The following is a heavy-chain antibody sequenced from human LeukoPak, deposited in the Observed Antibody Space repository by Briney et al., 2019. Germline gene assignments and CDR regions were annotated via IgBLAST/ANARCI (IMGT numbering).Heavy chain of an antibody. J-gene: IGHJ5*02. CDR2: INHSGST. V-gene: IGHV4-34*01. Sequence: SETLSLTCAAYGGSFSGYYWSWIRQPPGKGLEWIGEINHSGSTNYKPSLRSRVTISLDTSKNQFSLRLSSVTAADTAVYYCARRKEWELLGWFDPWGQGTLVTVSS. CDR1: GGSFSGYY. D-gene: IGHD1-26*01. CDR3: ARRKEWELLGWFDP.